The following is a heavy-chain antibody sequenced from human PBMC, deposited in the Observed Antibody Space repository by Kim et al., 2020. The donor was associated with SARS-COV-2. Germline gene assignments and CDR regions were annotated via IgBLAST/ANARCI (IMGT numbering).Heavy chain of an antibody. CDR1: GYTLTELS. V-gene: IGHV1-24*01. CDR2: FDPEDGET. CDR3: ATALLPKLLWFGELLYWFDP. D-gene: IGHD3-10*01. J-gene: IGHJ5*02. Sequence: ASVKVSCKVSGYTLTELSMHWVRQAPGKGLEWMGGFDPEDGETIYAQKFQGRVTMTEDTSTDTAYMELSSLRSEDTAVYYCATALLPKLLWFGELLYWFDPWGQGTLVTVSS.